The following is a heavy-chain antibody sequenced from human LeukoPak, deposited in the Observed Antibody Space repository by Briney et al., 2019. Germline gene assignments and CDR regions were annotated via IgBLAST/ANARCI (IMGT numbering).Heavy chain of an antibody. V-gene: IGHV3-48*04. CDR1: GFTFSSYS. CDR2: ISSSSSTI. Sequence: GGSLRLSCAASGFTFSSYSMNWVRQAPGKGLGWVSYISSSSSTIYYADSVKGRFTISRDNAKNSLYLQMNSLRAEDTAVYYCARYRVGATEYFDYWGQGTLVTVSS. J-gene: IGHJ4*02. CDR3: ARYRVGATEYFDY. D-gene: IGHD1-26*01.